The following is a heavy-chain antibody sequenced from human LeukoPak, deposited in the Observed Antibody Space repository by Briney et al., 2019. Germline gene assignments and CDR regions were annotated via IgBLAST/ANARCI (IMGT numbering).Heavy chain of an antibody. J-gene: IGHJ4*02. D-gene: IGHD1-1*01. CDR2: MDPSGSQK. CDR1: GLTFNWSW. Sequence: GGSLRLSCAASGLTFNWSWMNWVRQAPGKGLEWVANMDPSGSQKRYVDSVKGRFTISKDNPGTSLYLDMYSLRAEDTAIYYCAIWTSGNYWGQGTLVTVSS. CDR3: AIWTSGNY. V-gene: IGHV3-7*01.